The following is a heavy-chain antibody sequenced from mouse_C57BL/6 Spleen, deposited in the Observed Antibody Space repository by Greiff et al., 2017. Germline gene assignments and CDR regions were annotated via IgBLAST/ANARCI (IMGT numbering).Heavy chain of an antibody. CDR3: ARERLGRGAGYFDY. V-gene: IGHV1-52*01. D-gene: IGHD4-1*01. CDR1: GYTFTSYW. CDR2: IDPSGSET. Sequence: QVQLQQPGAELVRPGSSVKLSCKASGYTFTSYWMHWVKQRPIQGLEWIGNIDPSGSETHYNQKFKDKATLTVDKSSSTAYMQLSSLTSEDSAVYCCARERLGRGAGYFDYWGQGTTRTVSS. J-gene: IGHJ2*01.